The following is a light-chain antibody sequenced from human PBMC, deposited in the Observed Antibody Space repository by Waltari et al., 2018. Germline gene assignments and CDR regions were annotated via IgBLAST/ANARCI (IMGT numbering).Light chain of an antibody. J-gene: IGLJ3*02. V-gene: IGLV8-61*01. CDR3: LFYMGSGIWV. CDR2: KGN. CDR1: SGSVSSNSY. Sequence: QTVVTQEPSLSVSPGGTVTLTCVLSSGSVSSNSYASWYQQTPGQAPRTLGYKGNIRASVVPERFSGSILGNKAALTITGAQADDESDYYCLFYMGSGIWVFGGGTKLTVL.